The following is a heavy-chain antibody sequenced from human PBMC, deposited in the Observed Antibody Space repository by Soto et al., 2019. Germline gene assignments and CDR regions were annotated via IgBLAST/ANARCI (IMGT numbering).Heavy chain of an antibody. CDR1: GYTFTSYD. V-gene: IGHV1-8*01. CDR3: XXXXXXXGTGWFDP. CDR2: MNPNXGXX. D-gene: IGHD1-1*01. J-gene: IGHJ5*02. Sequence: QVQLVQSGAEVKKPGASVKVSCKASGYTFTSYDXXXXXXATGQGLEWMGWMNPNXGXXGXAQKFQGRVTMTRNTXXXXXXXXXXXXXXXXXXXXXXXXXXXXXGTGWFDPWGQGTLVTVSS.